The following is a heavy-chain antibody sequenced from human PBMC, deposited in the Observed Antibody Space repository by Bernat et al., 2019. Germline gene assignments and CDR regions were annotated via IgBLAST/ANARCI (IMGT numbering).Heavy chain of an antibody. D-gene: IGHD6-13*01. CDR1: GGSFSGYY. V-gene: IGHV4-34*01. CDR3: ARGGIWYEYYYYYMDV. Sequence: QLQLQESGPGLVKPSETLSLTCTVYGGSFSGYYWSWIRQPPGKGLEWIGEINHSGSTNYNPSLKSRVTISVDTSKNQFSLKLSSVTAADTAVYYCARGGIWYEYYYYYMDVWGKGTTVTVSS. CDR2: INHSGST. J-gene: IGHJ6*03.